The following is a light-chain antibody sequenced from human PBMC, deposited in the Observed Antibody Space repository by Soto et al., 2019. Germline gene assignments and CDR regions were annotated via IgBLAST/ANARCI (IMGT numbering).Light chain of an antibody. CDR3: QQHGTSPIT. CDR1: QSVSSSY. V-gene: IGKV3-20*01. Sequence: EIVLTQSPGTLSLSPGERATLSCRASQSVSSSYLACYQQKPGQAPRLLIYGASSRATDIPDRFSGSGSGTDFTLTISRLEPEDFAVYYCQQHGTSPITFGQGTRLEIK. CDR2: GAS. J-gene: IGKJ5*01.